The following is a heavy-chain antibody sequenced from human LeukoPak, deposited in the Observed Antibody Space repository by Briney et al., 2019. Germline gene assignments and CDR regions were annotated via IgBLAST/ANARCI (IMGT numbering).Heavy chain of an antibody. Sequence: GESLKISCRGSGYRFTTYWIAWVRQMPGKGLEWMGIIYPGDSDTRYSPSFQGQVTISADKSISTAYLQWSSLKASDTAMYYCARRGAVHESDYWGQGTLVTVSS. CDR1: GYRFTTYW. CDR2: IYPGDSDT. V-gene: IGHV5-51*01. CDR3: ARRGAVHESDY. D-gene: IGHD6-19*01. J-gene: IGHJ4*02.